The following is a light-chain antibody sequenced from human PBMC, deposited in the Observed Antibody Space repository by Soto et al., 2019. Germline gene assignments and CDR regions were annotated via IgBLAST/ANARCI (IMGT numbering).Light chain of an antibody. CDR1: QSVSTSY. CDR2: DAS. Sequence: EIVLTQSPGTLSLSPGERATLSCRASQSVSTSYLAWYQHNPGQAPRLLIYDASGRAPGIPARFSGSGSGTDFTLTIRSPEPEDFAVYYCQQRSNWPRTFGQGTKVDIK. J-gene: IGKJ1*01. CDR3: QQRSNWPRT. V-gene: IGKV3D-20*02.